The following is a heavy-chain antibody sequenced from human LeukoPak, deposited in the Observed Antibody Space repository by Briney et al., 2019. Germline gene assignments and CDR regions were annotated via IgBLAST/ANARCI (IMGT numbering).Heavy chain of an antibody. CDR2: ITNDESSA. CDR3: ARDGGAATPYDY. Sequence: GGSLRLSCVASGFTFSTYWIHWVRQAPGKGLVRVSRITNDESSANYAVSVNGRFIISRDNAKSTVYLQMNSLTAEDTAVYYCARDGGAATPYDYWGQGTLVTVSS. CDR1: GFTFSTYW. D-gene: IGHD2-15*01. J-gene: IGHJ4*02. V-gene: IGHV3-74*01.